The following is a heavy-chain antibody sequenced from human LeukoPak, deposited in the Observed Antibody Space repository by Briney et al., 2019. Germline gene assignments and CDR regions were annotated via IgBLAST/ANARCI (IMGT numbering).Heavy chain of an antibody. Sequence: GGSLRLSCAASGFTCSDYYMSWIRQAPGKGLEWVSYISSSSSYTNYADSVKGRFTISRDNAKNSLYLQMNSLRAEDTAVYYCAREGPNSYDLRIEYYFDYWGQGTLVTVSS. CDR2: ISSSSSYT. CDR3: AREGPNSYDLRIEYYFDY. J-gene: IGHJ4*02. V-gene: IGHV3-11*06. D-gene: IGHD5-18*01. CDR1: GFTCSDYY.